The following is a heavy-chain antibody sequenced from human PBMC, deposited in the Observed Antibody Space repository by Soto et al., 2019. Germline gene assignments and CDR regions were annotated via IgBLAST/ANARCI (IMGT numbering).Heavy chain of an antibody. J-gene: IGHJ1*01. CDR3: ARVGLPGTTAVMVNQR. CDR1: GFTFSTYS. D-gene: IGHD4-17*01. Sequence: PGGSLRLSCAASGFTFSTYSMNWVRQAPGKGLEWVSYISSTSSTIYYADSVKGRFTISRDNAKNSLYLQMNSLRDEDTAVYYCARVGLPGTTAVMVNQRWGQGTLVTVSS. CDR2: ISSTSSTI. V-gene: IGHV3-48*02.